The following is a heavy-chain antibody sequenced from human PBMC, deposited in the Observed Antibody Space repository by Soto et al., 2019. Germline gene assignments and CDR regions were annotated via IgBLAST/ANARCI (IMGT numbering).Heavy chain of an antibody. Sequence: SVKVSCKASGGTFSSYAISWVRQAPGQGLEWMGGIIPIFGTANYAQKFQGRVTITADESTSTAYMELSSLRSEDTAVYYCARDGYCSGGSCYSFDYWGQGTLVTVSS. CDR2: IIPIFGTA. V-gene: IGHV1-69*13. CDR1: GGTFSSYA. J-gene: IGHJ4*02. D-gene: IGHD2-15*01. CDR3: ARDGYCSGGSCYSFDY.